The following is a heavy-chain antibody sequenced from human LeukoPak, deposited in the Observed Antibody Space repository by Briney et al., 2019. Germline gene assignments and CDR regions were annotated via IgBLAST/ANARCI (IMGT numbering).Heavy chain of an antibody. Sequence: ASVKVSCKASGGTFSSYAISWVRQAPGQGLEWMGGIIPIVGTANYAQKFQGRVTITADESTSTAYMELSSMRSEATAVYYCARIPESAYTVTAYYFDYWGQGTLVTVSS. CDR1: GGTFSSYA. CDR2: IIPIVGTA. D-gene: IGHD4-11*01. J-gene: IGHJ4*02. CDR3: ARIPESAYTVTAYYFDY. V-gene: IGHV1-69*01.